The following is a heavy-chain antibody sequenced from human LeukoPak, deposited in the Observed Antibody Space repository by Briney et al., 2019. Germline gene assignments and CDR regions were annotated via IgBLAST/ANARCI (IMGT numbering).Heavy chain of an antibody. CDR2: INPSGGST. Sequence: ASVKVSCTASRYTFTSYYMHSVRQAPGQGLEWMGIINPSGGSTNYAQKFQGRVTMTRDTSTSTVYMELSSLRSEDTAVYYCARDWREGEYVGATDNYYFDYWGQGTLVTVSS. V-gene: IGHV1-46*01. CDR3: ARDWREGEYVGATDNYYFDY. CDR1: RYTFTSYY. J-gene: IGHJ4*02. D-gene: IGHD1-26*01.